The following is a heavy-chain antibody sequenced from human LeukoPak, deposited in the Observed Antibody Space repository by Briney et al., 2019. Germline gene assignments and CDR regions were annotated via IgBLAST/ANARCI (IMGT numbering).Heavy chain of an antibody. J-gene: IGHJ3*02. CDR1: GGTFSSYA. CDR2: IIPIFGTA. CDR3: ARGLGSSWYKAAFDI. V-gene: IGHV1-69*05. Sequence: SVKVSCKASGGTFSSYAISWVRQAPGQGLEWMGGIIPIFGTANYAQKFQGRVTMTRNTSISTAYMELSSLRSEDTAVYYCARGLGSSWYKAAFDIWGQGTMVTVSS. D-gene: IGHD1-1*01.